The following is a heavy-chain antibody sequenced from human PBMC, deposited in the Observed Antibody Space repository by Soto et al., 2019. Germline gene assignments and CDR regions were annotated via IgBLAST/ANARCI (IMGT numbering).Heavy chain of an antibody. CDR3: ARDWATGTGVFDY. CDR1: GYTFTSYA. V-gene: IGHV1-3*01. J-gene: IGHJ4*02. D-gene: IGHD1-1*01. Sequence: ASVKVSCKASGYTFTSYAMHWVRQAPGQRLEWMGWINAGNGNTKYSQKFQGRVTITRDTSASTAYMGLSSLRSEDTAVYYCARDWATGTGVFDYWGQGTLVTVSS. CDR2: INAGNGNT.